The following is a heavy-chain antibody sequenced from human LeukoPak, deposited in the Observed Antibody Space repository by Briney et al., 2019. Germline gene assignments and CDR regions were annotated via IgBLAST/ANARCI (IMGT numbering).Heavy chain of an antibody. CDR3: ARGSRALYDFWSGYYLGY. J-gene: IGHJ4*02. V-gene: IGHV4-34*01. Sequence: PSETLSLTCAVYGGSFSGYYWSWIRQPPGKGLEWIGEINHSGSTYYNPSLKSRVTISVDTSKNQFSLKLSSVTAADTAVYYCARGSRALYDFWSGYYLGYGGQGTLVTVSS. CDR2: INHSGST. CDR1: GGSFSGYY. D-gene: IGHD3-3*01.